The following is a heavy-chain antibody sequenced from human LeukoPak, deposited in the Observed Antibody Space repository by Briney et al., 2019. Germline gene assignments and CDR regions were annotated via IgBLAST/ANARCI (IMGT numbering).Heavy chain of an antibody. CDR1: GYTFTSYG. V-gene: IGHV1-18*01. Sequence: ASVKVSCKASGYTFTSYGISWVRQAPGQGLEWMGWISAYNGNTNYAQKLQGRVTMTTDTSTSTAYMELRSLRSDDTAVYYCARDVGLDTAMVMGDYWGQGTLVTVSS. J-gene: IGHJ4*02. CDR3: ARDVGLDTAMVMGDY. CDR2: ISAYNGNT. D-gene: IGHD5-18*01.